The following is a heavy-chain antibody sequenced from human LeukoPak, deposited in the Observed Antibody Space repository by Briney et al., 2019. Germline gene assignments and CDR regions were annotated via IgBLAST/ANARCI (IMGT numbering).Heavy chain of an antibody. CDR2: IYPSGTT. CDR1: GGSISSSSYY. D-gene: IGHD6-13*01. J-gene: IGHJ5*02. CDR3: ARAYSSSWYFNWFDP. V-gene: IGHV4-39*07. Sequence: SETLSLTCTVSGGSISSSSYYWGWIRQPPGKGLEWIGSIYPSGTTCYNPSLKTRVTISVDTSKNQFSLKLSSVTAADTAVYFCARAYSSSWYFNWFDPWGQGTLVTVSS.